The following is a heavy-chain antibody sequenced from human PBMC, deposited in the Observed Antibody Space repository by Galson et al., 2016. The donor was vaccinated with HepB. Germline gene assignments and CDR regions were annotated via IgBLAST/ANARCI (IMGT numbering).Heavy chain of an antibody. J-gene: IGHJ6*02. D-gene: IGHD3-9*01. CDR2: ISSDGSTT. CDR1: GFTFSSYW. CDR3: ARDWSEIDYDVLTANYYYYHYGMDV. Sequence: SLRLSCAASGFTFSSYWTHWVRQAPGRGLVWVSRISSDGSTTDYADSGKGRFTISRDNVKNTVYLQMNSLRAEDTAVYYCARDWSEIDYDVLTANYYYYHYGMDVWGQGTTVTVSS. V-gene: IGHV3-74*01.